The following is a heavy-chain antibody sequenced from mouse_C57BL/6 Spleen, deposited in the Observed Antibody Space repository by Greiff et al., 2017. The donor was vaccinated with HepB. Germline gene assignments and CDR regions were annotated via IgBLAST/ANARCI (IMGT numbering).Heavy chain of an antibody. CDR3: ARGELGAMDY. J-gene: IGHJ4*01. Sequence: VQLQQSGPELVKPGASVKISCKASGYAFSSSWMNWVKQRPGKGLEWIGRIYPGDGDTNYNGKFKGKATLTADKSSSTAYMQLSSLTSEDSAVYFCARGELGAMDYWGQGTSVTVSS. V-gene: IGHV1-82*01. CDR1: GYAFSSSW. CDR2: IYPGDGDT. D-gene: IGHD4-1*01.